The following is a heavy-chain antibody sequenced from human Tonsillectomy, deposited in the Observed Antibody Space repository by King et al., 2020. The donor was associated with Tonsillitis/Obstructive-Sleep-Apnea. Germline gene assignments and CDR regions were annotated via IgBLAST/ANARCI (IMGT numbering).Heavy chain of an antibody. CDR3: ARXXXXXXGXXXFDP. V-gene: IGHV2-26*01. J-gene: IGHJ5*02. CDR1: GFSLSNARMG. Sequence: TLKESGPVLVKPTETLTLTCTVSGFSLSNARMGVSWIRQPPGKALEWLAHIFSNDEKSYSTSLKSXLTXSKDTSKSXVVLTMTNMDPXDTATYYCARXXXXXXGXXXFDPWGQGXLVTVS. CDR2: IFSNDEK.